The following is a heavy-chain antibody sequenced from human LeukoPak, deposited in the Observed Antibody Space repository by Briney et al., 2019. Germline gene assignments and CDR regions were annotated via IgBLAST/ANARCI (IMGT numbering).Heavy chain of an antibody. CDR2: ISGSGGST. CDR1: GFTFSSYW. CDR3: AKGPIGWFGELSRFLDY. V-gene: IGHV3-23*01. J-gene: IGHJ4*02. Sequence: GGSLRLSCAASGFTFSSYWMSWVRQAPGKGLEWVSAISGSGGSTYYADSVKGRFTISRDNSKNTLYLQMNSLRAEDTAVYYCAKGPIGWFGELSRFLDYWGQGTLVTVSS. D-gene: IGHD3-10*01.